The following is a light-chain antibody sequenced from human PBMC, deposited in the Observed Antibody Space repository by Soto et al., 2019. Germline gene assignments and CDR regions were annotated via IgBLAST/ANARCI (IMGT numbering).Light chain of an antibody. CDR3: QQYNSYPLT. V-gene: IGKV1-5*01. CDR1: QRLVSW. CDR2: DAS. J-gene: IGKJ1*01. Sequence: DIQMPQSPPTLSASVGERVTIPGRASQRLVSWLAWYQQKQGKAPKLLIYDASSLESGVPSRFSGSGSGTEFTLTISSLQPDDFATYYCQQYNSYPLTFGQGTKVEIK.